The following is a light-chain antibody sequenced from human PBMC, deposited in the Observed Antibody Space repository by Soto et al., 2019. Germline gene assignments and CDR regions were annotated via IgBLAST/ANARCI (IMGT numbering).Light chain of an antibody. CDR3: LSGHSRP. CDR2: AAS. V-gene: IGKV1-12*02. Sequence: DIQMTQSPSSVSASVGDRVTITCRASQGLSSYLAWYQQKPGKAPELLIYAASNLQSGVPSRFSGSGSGTDFTLTISSLQPEDFATYYCLSGHSRPFGGGTKVEIK. CDR1: QGLSSY. J-gene: IGKJ4*01.